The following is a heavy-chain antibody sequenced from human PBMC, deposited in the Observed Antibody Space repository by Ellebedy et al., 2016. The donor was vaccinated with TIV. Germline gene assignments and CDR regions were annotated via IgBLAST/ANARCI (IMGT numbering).Heavy chain of an antibody. J-gene: IGHJ4*02. CDR3: ARELAAARFYYFDY. Sequence: SVKVSXXASGGTFSSYAISWVRQAPGQGLEWMGGIIPIFGTANYAQKFQGRVTITADKSTSTAYMELSSLRSEDTAVYYCARELAAARFYYFDYWGQGTLVTVSS. D-gene: IGHD6-13*01. CDR1: GGTFSSYA. V-gene: IGHV1-69*06. CDR2: IIPIFGTA.